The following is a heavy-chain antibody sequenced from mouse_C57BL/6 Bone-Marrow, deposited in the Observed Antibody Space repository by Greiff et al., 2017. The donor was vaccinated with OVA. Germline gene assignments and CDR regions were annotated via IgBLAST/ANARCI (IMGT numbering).Heavy chain of an antibody. CDR3: ARWGDGYYYFDY. J-gene: IGHJ2*01. V-gene: IGHV1-42*01. Sequence: EVQLVESGPELVKPGASVKISCKASGYSFTGYYMNWVKQSPEKSLEWIGEINPSTGGTTYNQKFKAKATLTVDKSSSTAYMQLKSLTSEDSAVYYCARWGDGYYYFDYWGQGTTLTVSS. CDR2: INPSTGGT. D-gene: IGHD2-3*01. CDR1: GYSFTGYY.